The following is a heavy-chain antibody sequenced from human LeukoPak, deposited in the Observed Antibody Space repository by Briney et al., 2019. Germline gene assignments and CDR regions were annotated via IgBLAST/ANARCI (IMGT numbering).Heavy chain of an antibody. V-gene: IGHV3-66*01. CDR3: AKTMYPGIAAASDY. J-gene: IGHJ4*02. Sequence: PGGSLRLSCAASGFTVSSNYMSWVRQAPGKGLEWVSVIYSGGSTYYADSVKGRFTISRDNSKNTLYLQMNSLRAEDTAVYYCAKTMYPGIAAASDYWGQGTLVTVSS. CDR1: GFTVSSNY. CDR2: IYSGGST. D-gene: IGHD6-13*01.